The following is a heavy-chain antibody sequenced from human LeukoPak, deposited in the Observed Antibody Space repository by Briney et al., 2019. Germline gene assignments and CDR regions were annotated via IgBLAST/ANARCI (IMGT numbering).Heavy chain of an antibody. Sequence: SETLSLTCSVSGDSISSYYWSWIRQPAGKGLEWIGRIHTGGSTNYNPSLKSRVTMSVDTSKNQFSLKVSSVTAADTAVYYCARDPSSWFDPWGQGTLVTVSS. CDR3: ARDPSSWFDP. CDR2: IHTGGST. V-gene: IGHV4-4*07. J-gene: IGHJ5*02. CDR1: GDSISSYY.